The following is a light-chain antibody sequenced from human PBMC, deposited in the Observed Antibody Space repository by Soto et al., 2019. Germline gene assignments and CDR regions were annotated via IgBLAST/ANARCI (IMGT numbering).Light chain of an antibody. CDR1: QSFSSSY. Sequence: EIVLTQSPGTLSLSPGERATLSCRASQSFSSSYLAWYQQKPGQAPRLLIYGASSRATSIPDRFSGSGSGRDFTLTISRLEPEDFAVYYWQQYGTSFTFGRGTRLEI. J-gene: IGKJ5*01. V-gene: IGKV3-20*01. CDR2: GAS. CDR3: QQYGTSFT.